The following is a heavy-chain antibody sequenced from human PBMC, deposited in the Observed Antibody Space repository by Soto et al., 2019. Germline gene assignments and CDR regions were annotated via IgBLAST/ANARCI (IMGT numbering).Heavy chain of an antibody. V-gene: IGHV3-74*01. D-gene: IGHD3-16*01. CDR1: GFTFSNYW. J-gene: IGHJ4*02. CDR2: ISHDGTS. CDR3: ARSRNTFGRVV. Sequence: GGSLRLSCAASGFTFSNYWMNWVRQVPGRGLVWVSRISHDGTSNYNSSLKSRVSVSVDTSKNQISLMLKSVTAEDTGVYYCARSRNTFGRVVWGPGILVTVSS.